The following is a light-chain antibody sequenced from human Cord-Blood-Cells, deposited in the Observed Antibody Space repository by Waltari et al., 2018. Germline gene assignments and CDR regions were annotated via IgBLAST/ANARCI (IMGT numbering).Light chain of an antibody. CDR1: SSDGGGYNY. J-gene: IGLJ2*01. CDR2: EVS. Sequence: QSALTQPPSASGSPGQSVTISCTGTSSDGGGYNYVSWYQQHPGKAPKPMIYEVSKRPSGVPARFSGSKSGHTASLTVSGLQAEEEADYYCSSYAGSNNLVFGGGTKLTVL. V-gene: IGLV2-8*01. CDR3: SSYAGSNNLV.